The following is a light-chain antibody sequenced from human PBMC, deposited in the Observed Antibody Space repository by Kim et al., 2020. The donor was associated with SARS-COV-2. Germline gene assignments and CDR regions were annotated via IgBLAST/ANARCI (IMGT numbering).Light chain of an antibody. V-gene: IGKV3-20*01. CDR3: HHYGSSPKT. J-gene: IGKJ1*01. Sequence: EIVLTQSPGTLSLSPGERATLSCRASQRVGSSYLAWYQQKPGQDPRLLLYAASSRATGIPDRFSGSGSGTDFTLTISRLEPEDFAVYYCHHYGSSPKTFGQGTKVDIK. CDR1: QRVGSSY. CDR2: AAS.